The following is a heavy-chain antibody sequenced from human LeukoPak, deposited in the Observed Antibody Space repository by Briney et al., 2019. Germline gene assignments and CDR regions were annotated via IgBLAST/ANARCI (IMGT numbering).Heavy chain of an antibody. CDR2: IIPIFGTA. D-gene: IGHD1-7*01. CDR3: ARANSWDYTFDY. V-gene: IGHV1-69*13. CDR1: GGTFSSYA. Sequence: ASVKVSCKASGGTFSSYAISWVRQAPGQGLEWMGGIIPIFGTANYAQKFQGRVTITADESTSTAYMELSSLRSEDTAVYYCARANSWDYTFDYWGQGTPVTVSS. J-gene: IGHJ4*02.